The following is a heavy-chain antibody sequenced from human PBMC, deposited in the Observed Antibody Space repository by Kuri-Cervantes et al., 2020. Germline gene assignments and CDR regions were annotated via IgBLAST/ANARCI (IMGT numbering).Heavy chain of an antibody. CDR3: ARVFGYYYYYMDV. CDR1: GYSISSDYY. J-gene: IGHJ6*03. V-gene: IGHV4-38-2*01. Sequence: GSLRLSCAVSGYSISSDYYWGWIRQPPGKGLEWIGTIYHSGSTYYNPSLKSRVTISVDTSKNQFSLSLSSVTAADTAVYFCARVFGYYYYYMDVWGKGTTVTVSS. CDR2: IYHSGST. D-gene: IGHD3-16*01.